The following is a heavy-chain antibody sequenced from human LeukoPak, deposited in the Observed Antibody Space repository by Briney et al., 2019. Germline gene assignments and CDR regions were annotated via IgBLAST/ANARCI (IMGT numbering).Heavy chain of an antibody. CDR3: ARVPSSKTLAYCGGDCRNYYYGMDV. J-gene: IGHJ6*02. Sequence: ASVKVSCKASGYTFTSYGISWVRQAPGQGLEWMGWISAYNDNTNYAQKLQGRVTMTTDTSTSTAYMELRSLRSDDTAVYYCARVPSSKTLAYCGGDCRNYYYGMDVWGQGTTVTVSS. D-gene: IGHD2-21*02. V-gene: IGHV1-18*01. CDR2: ISAYNDNT. CDR1: GYTFTSYG.